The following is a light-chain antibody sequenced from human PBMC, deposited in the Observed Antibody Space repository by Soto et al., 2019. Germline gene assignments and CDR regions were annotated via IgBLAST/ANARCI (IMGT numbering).Light chain of an antibody. CDR2: AAS. CDR1: QSISSY. V-gene: IGKV1-39*01. CDR3: QQSYSTPRIT. Sequence: DIQMTQSPSSLSASVGDRVTITCRASQSISSYLNWYQQKPGKAPKLLIYAASSLQSGVPSRFSGRGSGTDFTLTISSLQPEDFATYYCQQSYSTPRITFGPGTKVDI. J-gene: IGKJ3*01.